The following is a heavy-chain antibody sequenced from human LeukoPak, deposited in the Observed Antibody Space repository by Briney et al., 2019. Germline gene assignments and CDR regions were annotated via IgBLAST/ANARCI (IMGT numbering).Heavy chain of an antibody. V-gene: IGHV3-23*01. J-gene: IGHJ3*02. Sequence: GGSLRLSCAASGFTFSTYAMSWVRQAPGKGLEWLSAISGSGGSTYYADFVKGRFTISRDNSKNTLYLQMNSMRAEDTAVYYCAKDGVVASDAFDIWGQGTMVTVSS. CDR1: GFTFSTYA. CDR2: ISGSGGST. D-gene: IGHD3-22*01. CDR3: AKDGVVASDAFDI.